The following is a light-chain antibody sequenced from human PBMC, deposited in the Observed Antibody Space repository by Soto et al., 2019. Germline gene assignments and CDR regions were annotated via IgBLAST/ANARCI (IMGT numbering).Light chain of an antibody. J-gene: IGKJ2*01. CDR2: AAS. CDR3: QQYDSSSYT. CDR1: QSLSTGY. V-gene: IGKV3-20*01. Sequence: EIVLTQSPGTLSLPQGERATLSCRASQSLSTGYFAWYQQKPGQAPRLLIYAASTRATGIPDRFSGSGSGTAFTLTISRLWPEDFAVYYCQQYDSSSYTFGQGTKLEIK.